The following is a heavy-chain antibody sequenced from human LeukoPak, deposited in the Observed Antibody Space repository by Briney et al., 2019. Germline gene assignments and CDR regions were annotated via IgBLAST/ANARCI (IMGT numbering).Heavy chain of an antibody. V-gene: IGHV1-2*02. CDR2: INPNSGGT. CDR1: GYTFTGYY. CDR3: ARARGVGATTPLDY. D-gene: IGHD1-26*01. J-gene: IGHJ4*02. Sequence: WASVKVSCKASGYTFTGYYMHWVRQAPGQGLEWMGWINPNSGGTNYAQKFQGRVTMTRDTSISTAYMELSRLRSDDTAVYYCARARGVGATTPLDYWGRGTLVTVSS.